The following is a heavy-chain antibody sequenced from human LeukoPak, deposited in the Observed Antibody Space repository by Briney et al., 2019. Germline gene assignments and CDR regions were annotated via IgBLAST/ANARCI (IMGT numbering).Heavy chain of an antibody. J-gene: IGHJ5*02. V-gene: IGHV4-59*11. CDR3: ARDLIRGGDWFDL. CDR1: GGSISSHY. D-gene: IGHD3-16*01. Sequence: SETLSLTCTVSGGSISSHYWSWIRQPPGKGLEWIGYIYYSGSTNYNPSLKSRVTISVDTSKNQFSLKLSSVTAADTAVYYCARDLIRGGDWFDLWGQGTLVTVSS. CDR2: IYYSGST.